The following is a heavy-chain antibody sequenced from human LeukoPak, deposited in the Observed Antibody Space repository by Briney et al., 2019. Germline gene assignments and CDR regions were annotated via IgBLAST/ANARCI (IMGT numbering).Heavy chain of an antibody. CDR1: GGSISSSSYY. V-gene: IGHV4-39*07. J-gene: IGHJ3*02. CDR2: ISYSGDT. CDR3: ARVVPGYCSSTSCYGAFDI. Sequence: SETLSLTCTVSGGSISSSSYYWGWVRQPPGKGLEWIGSISYSGDTYYNPSLKSRVTISVDTSKNQFSLKLSSVTAADTAVYYCARVVPGYCSSTSCYGAFDIWGQGTMVTVSS. D-gene: IGHD2-2*01.